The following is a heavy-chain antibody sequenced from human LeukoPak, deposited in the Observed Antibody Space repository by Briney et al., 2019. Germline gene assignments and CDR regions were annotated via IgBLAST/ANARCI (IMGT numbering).Heavy chain of an antibody. CDR1: GFTLSSYA. V-gene: IGHV3-23*01. Sequence: GGSLRLSCAASGFTLSSYAMTWVRQAPGKGLEWVSTISGSGGDTYYTDSVKGRFTISRDNSKNTLYVQMNSLRAEDTAVYYCAKDRGYWGQGTLVTVSS. CDR2: ISGSGGDT. J-gene: IGHJ4*02. CDR3: AKDRGY.